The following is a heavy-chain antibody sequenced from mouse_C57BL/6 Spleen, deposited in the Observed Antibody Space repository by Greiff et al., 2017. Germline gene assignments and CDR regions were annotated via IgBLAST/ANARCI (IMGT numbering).Heavy chain of an antibody. CDR2: IYPRDGST. CDR1: GYTFTSYD. J-gene: IGHJ2*01. V-gene: IGHV1-85*01. CDR3: AGYRTGTGLDD. D-gene: IGHD4-1*01. Sequence: VQLQQSGPELVKPGASVKLSCKASGYTFTSYDINWVKQRPGQGLEWIGWIYPRDGSTKYNEKFQGKATLTVDTSSSTAYMELHSLASEAAAVYCCAGYRTGTGLDDWGQGTTLTCSS.